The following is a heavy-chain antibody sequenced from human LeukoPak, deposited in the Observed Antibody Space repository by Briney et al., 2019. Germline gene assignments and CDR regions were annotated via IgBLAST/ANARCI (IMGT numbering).Heavy chain of an antibody. V-gene: IGHV1-69*04. J-gene: IGHJ4*02. Sequence: ASVKVSCKASGGTFSSYAISWVRQAPGQGLEWMGRIIPILGIANYAQKFQGRVTITADKSTSTAYMELSSLRSEDTAMYYCARLPDTSGDYWGQGTLVTVSS. D-gene: IGHD3-10*01. CDR2: IIPILGIA. CDR3: ARLPDTSGDY. CDR1: GGTFSSYA.